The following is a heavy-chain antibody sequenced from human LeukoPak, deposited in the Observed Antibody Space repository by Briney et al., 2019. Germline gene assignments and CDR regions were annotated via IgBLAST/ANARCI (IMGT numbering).Heavy chain of an antibody. V-gene: IGHV4-30-4*08. J-gene: IGHJ5*02. Sequence: SETLSLTCTVSGGSISSGDYYWSWIRQPPGKGLEWIGYIYYSGSTYYNPSLKSRVTISVDTSKNQFSLKLSSVTAADTAVYYCASRTKVNWFDPWGQGTLVTVSS. D-gene: IGHD2-2*01. CDR3: ASRTKVNWFDP. CDR1: GGSISSGDYY. CDR2: IYYSGST.